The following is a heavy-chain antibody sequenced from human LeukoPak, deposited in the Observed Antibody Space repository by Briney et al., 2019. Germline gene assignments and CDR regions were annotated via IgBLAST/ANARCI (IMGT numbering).Heavy chain of an antibody. D-gene: IGHD6-13*01. CDR2: ISGSGGST. CDR3: AREPAAAGIFRQRGFDY. CDR1: GFTFSSYA. Sequence: GGSLRLSCAASGFTFSSYAMSWVRQAPGKGLEWVSAISGSGGSTYYADFVKGRFTISRDNSKNTLYLQMNSLRAEDTAVYYCAREPAAAGIFRQRGFDYWGQGTLVTVSS. J-gene: IGHJ4*02. V-gene: IGHV3-23*01.